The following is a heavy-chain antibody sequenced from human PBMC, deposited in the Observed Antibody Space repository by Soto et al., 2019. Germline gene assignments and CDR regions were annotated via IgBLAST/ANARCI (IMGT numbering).Heavy chain of an antibody. CDR2: IYYSGST. D-gene: IGHD2-2*01. CDR1: GGSISSSSYY. V-gene: IGHV4-39*01. J-gene: IGHJ5*02. CDR3: ARQPYCSSTSGYPFSNWFDP. Sequence: QLQLQESGPGLVKPSETLSLTCTVSGGSISSSSYYWGWIRQPPGKGLEWIGSIYYSGSTYYNPSLMSRVAVSVDTSKNQFALKLSSVTTAETAVYYCARQPYCSSTSGYPFSNWFDPWGQGTLVTVSS.